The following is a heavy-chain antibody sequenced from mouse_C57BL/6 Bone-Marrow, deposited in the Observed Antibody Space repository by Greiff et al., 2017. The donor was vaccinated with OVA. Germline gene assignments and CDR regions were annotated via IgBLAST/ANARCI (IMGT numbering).Heavy chain of an antibody. Sequence: VQLVESGAELVRPGTSVKVSCKASGYAFTNYLIEWVKQRPGQGLEWIGVINPGSGGTNYNEKFKGKATLTADKSSSTAYMQLSSLTSEDSAVYFCARGGDYYGTWFAYWGQGTLVTVSA. CDR1: GYAFTNYL. V-gene: IGHV1-54*01. D-gene: IGHD1-1*01. CDR2: INPGSGGT. CDR3: ARGGDYYGTWFAY. J-gene: IGHJ3*01.